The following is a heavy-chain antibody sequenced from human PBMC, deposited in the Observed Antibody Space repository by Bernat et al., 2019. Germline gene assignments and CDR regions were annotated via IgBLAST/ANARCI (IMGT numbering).Heavy chain of an antibody. Sequence: QVYLVQSGADVKKPGASVKVSCEASGYTFSTYKITWVRQAPGQGLEWMGWISPYNGNANYAQNFQGRVTMTTDTSTSTAYMELTSMRSDDTAIYYCARGYRNFDYWGQGTLVRVSS. CDR1: GYTFSTYK. V-gene: IGHV1-18*01. J-gene: IGHJ4*02. D-gene: IGHD4-11*01. CDR2: ISPYNGNA. CDR3: ARGYRNFDY.